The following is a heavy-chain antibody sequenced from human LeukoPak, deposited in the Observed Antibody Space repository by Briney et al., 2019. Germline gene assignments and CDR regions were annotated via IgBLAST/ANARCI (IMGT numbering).Heavy chain of an antibody. CDR1: GGSFSGYY. CDR3: ARLYSGSYYAYYYYYMDV. D-gene: IGHD1-26*01. J-gene: IGHJ6*03. V-gene: IGHV4-59*01. Sequence: PSETLSLTCAVYGGSFSGYYWSWIRQPPGKGLEWIGYIYYSGSTNYNPSLKSRVTISVDTSKNQFSLKLSSVTAADTAVYYCARLYSGSYYAYYYYYMDVWGKGTTVTVSS. CDR2: IYYSGST.